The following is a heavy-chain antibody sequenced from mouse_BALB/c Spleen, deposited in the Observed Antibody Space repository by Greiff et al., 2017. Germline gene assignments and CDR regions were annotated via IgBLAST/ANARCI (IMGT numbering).Heavy chain of an antibody. CDR1: GFTFTDYY. V-gene: IGHV7-3*02. CDR3: ARDADEGYYAMDY. CDR2: IRNKANGYTT. J-gene: IGHJ4*01. Sequence: EVQGVESGGGLVQPGGSLRLSCATSGFTFTDYYMSWVRQPPGKALEWLGFIRNKANGYTTEYSASVKGRFTISRDNSQSILYLQMNTLRAEDSATYYCARDADEGYYAMDYWGQGTSVTVSS.